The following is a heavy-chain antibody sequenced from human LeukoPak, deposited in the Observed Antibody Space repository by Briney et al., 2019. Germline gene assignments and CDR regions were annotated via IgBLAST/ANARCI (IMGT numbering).Heavy chain of an antibody. Sequence: ASVKVSCKASGYTFTGYYMHWVRQAPGQGLEWMGWINPNSGGTNYAQKFQGRVTMTRDTSISTAYMELSRLRSDDTAVYYCARDRTPTAYYYYYMDVWGKGTTVTVSS. CDR3: ARDRTPTAYYYYYMDV. CDR1: GYTFTGYY. V-gene: IGHV1-2*02. CDR2: INPNSGGT. D-gene: IGHD1-14*01. J-gene: IGHJ6*03.